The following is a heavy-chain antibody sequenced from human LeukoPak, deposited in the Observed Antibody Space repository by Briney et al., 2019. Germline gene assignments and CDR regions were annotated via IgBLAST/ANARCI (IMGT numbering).Heavy chain of an antibody. Sequence: PGGSLRLSCAASGFTFSSYAMSWVRQAPGKGLEWVSAISGSGGSTYYADSVKGRFTISRDNSKNTLYLQMNSLRAEDTAVYYVAKGGGITMVRGVIINPLFDYWGQGTLVTVSS. CDR3: AKGGGITMVRGVIINPLFDY. D-gene: IGHD3-10*01. V-gene: IGHV3-23*01. CDR2: ISGSGGST. CDR1: GFTFSSYA. J-gene: IGHJ4*02.